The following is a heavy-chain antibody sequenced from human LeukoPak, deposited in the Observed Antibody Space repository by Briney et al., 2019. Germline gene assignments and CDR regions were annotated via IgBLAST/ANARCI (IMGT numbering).Heavy chain of an antibody. CDR3: AKLAGATTRSY. J-gene: IGHJ4*02. V-gene: IGHV3-30*18. CDR2: ISYDGRNK. D-gene: IGHD1-26*01. CDR1: SFTFSSYS. Sequence: GGSLRCSCAASSFTFSSYSMHWLPQAQGKGLGGVAVISYDGRNKDYADFVKGRFTISRDNSKSTLYLQMNSLRAEDTAVYYCAKLAGATTRSYWGQGTLVTVSS.